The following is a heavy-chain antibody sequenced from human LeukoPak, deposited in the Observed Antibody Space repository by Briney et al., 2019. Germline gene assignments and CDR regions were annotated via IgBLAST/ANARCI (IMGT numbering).Heavy chain of an antibody. CDR2: ISGSGGST. Sequence: GGSLRLSCAASGFTFSSYAMSWVRQAPGKGLEWVSDISGSGGSTYYADSVKGRFTISRDNSKNTLYLQMNSLRAEDTAVYYCAILVVVVAATGPDAFDIWGQGTMVTVSS. CDR3: AILVVVVAATGPDAFDI. CDR1: GFTFSSYA. D-gene: IGHD2-15*01. J-gene: IGHJ3*02. V-gene: IGHV3-23*01.